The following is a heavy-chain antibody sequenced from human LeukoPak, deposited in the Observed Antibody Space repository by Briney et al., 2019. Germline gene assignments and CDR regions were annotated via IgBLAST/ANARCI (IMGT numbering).Heavy chain of an antibody. Sequence: PGGSLRLSCAASGFTFTKYWMTWVRQAPGMGLEWVANIKQDGSEKFYVDSVKGRFTISRDNAKNSLDLQINSLGAEDTAVYYCARGLDCRSTSCYLDNWGQGTLVTVSS. CDR3: ARGLDCRSTSCYLDN. CDR2: IKQDGSEK. CDR1: GFTFTKYW. V-gene: IGHV3-7*01. J-gene: IGHJ4*02. D-gene: IGHD2-2*01.